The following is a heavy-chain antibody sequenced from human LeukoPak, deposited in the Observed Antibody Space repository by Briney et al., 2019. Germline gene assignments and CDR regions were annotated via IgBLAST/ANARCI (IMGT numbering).Heavy chain of an antibody. CDR1: GFTFSTYS. Sequence: GGSLRLSCAASGFTFSTYSMNWVRQAPGKGLEWVSSISSGGSYIKYTDSVKGRFTISRDNAKNSLYLQMNGLRAEDTAVYYCASEETANGGWTPNYWGQGTLVTVSS. CDR3: ASEETANGGWTPNY. J-gene: IGHJ4*02. D-gene: IGHD6-19*01. CDR2: ISSGGSYI. V-gene: IGHV3-21*01.